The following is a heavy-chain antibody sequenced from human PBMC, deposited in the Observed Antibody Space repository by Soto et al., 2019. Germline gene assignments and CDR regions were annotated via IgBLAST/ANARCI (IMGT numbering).Heavy chain of an antibody. Sequence: SETLSLTCTVSGGSISSYYWSWIRQPPGKGLEWIGYIYYSGSTNYNPSLKSRVTISVDTSKNQFSLKLSSVTAADTAVYYCARDLKVGATTHGWFDPWGQGTLVTVS. CDR2: IYYSGST. J-gene: IGHJ5*02. D-gene: IGHD1-26*01. CDR1: GGSISSYY. CDR3: ARDLKVGATTHGWFDP. V-gene: IGHV4-59*01.